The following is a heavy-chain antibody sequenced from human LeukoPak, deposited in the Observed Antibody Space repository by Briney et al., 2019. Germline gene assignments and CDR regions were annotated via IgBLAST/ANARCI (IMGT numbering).Heavy chain of an antibody. V-gene: IGHV1-46*01. D-gene: IGHD3-16*02. CDR3: ARQTRIPDQLRLGVLSLDLDY. J-gene: IGHJ4*02. Sequence: ASVKVSCKASGYTFTSYYMHWVRQAPGQGLEWMGIINPSGGSTSYAQKFQGRVTMTRDTSTSTVYMELSSLRSEDTAVYYCARQTRIPDQLRLGVLSLDLDYWGQGTLVTVSS. CDR1: GYTFTSYY. CDR2: INPSGGST.